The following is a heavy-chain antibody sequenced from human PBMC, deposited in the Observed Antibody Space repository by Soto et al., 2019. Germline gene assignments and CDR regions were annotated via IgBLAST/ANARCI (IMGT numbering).Heavy chain of an antibody. J-gene: IGHJ6*02. D-gene: IGHD4-4*01. Sequence: GGSLRLSCAASGFTFSSYWMHWVRQAPGEGLMWVSRINPDGSTTSYADSVKGRFTISRDNAKNTLYLQMNSLRVEDTAVYYCARVPTTVTTTGRDNWGQGTTVTVSS. CDR3: ARVPTTVTTTGRDN. CDR2: INPDGSTT. V-gene: IGHV3-74*01. CDR1: GFTFSSYW.